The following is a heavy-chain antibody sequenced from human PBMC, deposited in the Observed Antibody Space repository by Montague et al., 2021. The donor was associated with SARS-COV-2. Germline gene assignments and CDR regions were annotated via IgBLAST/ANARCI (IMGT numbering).Heavy chain of an antibody. CDR3: ARVRYRVYVLDAFDI. D-gene: IGHD5/OR15-5a*01. Sequence: TLSLTCTVSGGSISSSSYYWSWIRQHPGKGLEWIGYIYYSGSTYYNPSLKSRVTISVDTSKNQFSLKLSSVTAADTAVYYCARVRYRVYVLDAFDIWGQGTTVTVSS. J-gene: IGHJ3*02. V-gene: IGHV4-31*03. CDR2: IYYSGST. CDR1: GGSISSSSYY.